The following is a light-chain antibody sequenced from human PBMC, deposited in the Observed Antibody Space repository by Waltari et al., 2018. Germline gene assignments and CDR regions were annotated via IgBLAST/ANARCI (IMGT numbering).Light chain of an antibody. CDR3: SSYTSVNTR. J-gene: IGLJ2*01. V-gene: IGLV2-14*03. CDR2: DVA. CDR1: TSDVDCFNF. Sequence: QSALTQPASMSGSPGQSITISCPGTTSDVDCFNFFSWYQQYPGKAPKPIIYDVANRPSGVSHRFSGSRSGNTASLTISGLQAEDEADYYCSSYTSVNTRFGGGTKLTVL.